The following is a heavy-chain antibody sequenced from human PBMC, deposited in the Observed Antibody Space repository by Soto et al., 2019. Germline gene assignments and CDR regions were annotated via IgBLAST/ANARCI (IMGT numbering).Heavy chain of an antibody. J-gene: IGHJ4*02. V-gene: IGHV4-59*08. CDR1: GGSISSYY. Sequence: SETLSLTCTVSGGSISSYYWSWIRQPPGKGLEWIGYIYYSGSTNYNPSLKSRVTISVDTSKNQFSLKLSSVTAADTAVYYCASTPLGYCSGGSCYSTRGGFDYWGQGTLVTVSS. D-gene: IGHD2-15*01. CDR3: ASTPLGYCSGGSCYSTRGGFDY. CDR2: IYYSGST.